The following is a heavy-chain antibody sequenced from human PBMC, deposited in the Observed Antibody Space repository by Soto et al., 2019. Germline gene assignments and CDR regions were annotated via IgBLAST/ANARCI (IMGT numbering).Heavy chain of an antibody. J-gene: IGHJ5*02. CDR3: AREYDSSGYYGWFDP. Sequence: SETLSLTCAVHGGSFTGFYWDWVRQPPGKGLEWIGEINHGGTASYNPSLKSPVTISLDTSKNQFSLKLSSVTAADTAVYYCAREYDSSGYYGWFDPWGQGTLVTVSS. D-gene: IGHD3-22*01. CDR1: GGSFTGFY. V-gene: IGHV4-34*01. CDR2: INHGGTA.